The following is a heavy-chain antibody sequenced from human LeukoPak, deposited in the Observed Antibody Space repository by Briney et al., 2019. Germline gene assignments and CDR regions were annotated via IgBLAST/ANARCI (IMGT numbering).Heavy chain of an antibody. CDR1: GFNFSSYA. CDR2: ISFDGTNK. CDR3: AKTSRAYSNYDSPFVY. V-gene: IGHV3-30-3*02. Sequence: PGRSLRLSCAASGFNFSSYAMHWVRQAPGKGLEWVAVISFDGTNKYYADSVKVRLTFSRDNSENTLYLQMTSLRAEDTAVYYCAKTSRAYSNYDSPFVYWGQGTLVTVSS. D-gene: IGHD5-12*01. J-gene: IGHJ4*02.